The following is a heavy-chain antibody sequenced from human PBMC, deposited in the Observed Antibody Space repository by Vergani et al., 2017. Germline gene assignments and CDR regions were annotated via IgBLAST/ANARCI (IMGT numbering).Heavy chain of an antibody. CDR1: GYTFTSYY. J-gene: IGHJ3*02. CDR3: AIDYDYVWGSYRYTGDAFDI. D-gene: IGHD3-16*02. V-gene: IGHV1-8*03. Sequence: QVQLVQSGAEVKKPGASVKVSCKASGYTFTSYYMHWVRQATGQGLEWMGWMNPNSGNTGYAQKFQGRVTITRNTSISTAYMELSSLRSEDTAVYYCAIDYDYVWGSYRYTGDAFDIWGQGTMVTVSS. CDR2: MNPNSGNT.